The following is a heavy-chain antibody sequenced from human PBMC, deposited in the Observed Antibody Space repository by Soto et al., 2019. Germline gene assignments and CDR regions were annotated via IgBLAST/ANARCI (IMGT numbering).Heavy chain of an antibody. Sequence: QVQLVQSGAEVKKPGASVKVSCKASGYTFTSYGISWVRQAPGQGLEWMGWISAYNGNTNYAQKLQGRVTMTTDTSTSTAYMELRSLRSDDTAVYYCARDKFDIGYSSSWFECYYYGMDVWGQGTTVTVSS. CDR3: ARDKFDIGYSSSWFECYYYGMDV. D-gene: IGHD6-13*01. CDR1: GYTFTSYG. V-gene: IGHV1-18*01. J-gene: IGHJ6*02. CDR2: ISAYNGNT.